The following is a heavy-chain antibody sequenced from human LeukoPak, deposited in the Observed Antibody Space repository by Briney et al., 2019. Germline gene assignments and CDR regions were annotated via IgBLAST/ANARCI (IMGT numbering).Heavy chain of an antibody. CDR1: GFTFSSYA. V-gene: IGHV3-30*04. D-gene: IGHD6-6*01. CDR2: ISYDGSNK. J-gene: IGHJ4*02. Sequence: GGSLRLSCAASGFTFSSYAMHWVRQAPGKGLEWVAVISYDGSNKYYADSVKGRFTISRDNSKNTLYLQMNSLRAEDTAVYYCAKDRWYSSSPSGYWGQGTLVTVSS. CDR3: AKDRWYSSSPSGY.